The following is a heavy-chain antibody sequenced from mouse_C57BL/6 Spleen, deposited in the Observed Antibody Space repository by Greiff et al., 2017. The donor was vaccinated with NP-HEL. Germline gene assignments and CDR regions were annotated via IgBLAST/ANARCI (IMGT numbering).Heavy chain of an antibody. Sequence: VQLQQSGPELVKPGASVKISCKASGYAFSSSWMNWVKQRPGKGLEWIGRIYPGDGDTNYNGKFKGKATLTADKSSSTAYMQLSSLTSEDSAVYFCASPFYGSSYSFFAYWGQGTLVTVSA. CDR2: IYPGDGDT. CDR1: GYAFSSSW. J-gene: IGHJ3*01. CDR3: ASPFYGSSYSFFAY. V-gene: IGHV1-82*01. D-gene: IGHD1-1*01.